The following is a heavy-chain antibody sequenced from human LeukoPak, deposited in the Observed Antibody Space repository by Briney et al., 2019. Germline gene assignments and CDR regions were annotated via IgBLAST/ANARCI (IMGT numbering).Heavy chain of an antibody. V-gene: IGHV4-59*11. Sequence: SETLSLTCTVSGGSISSHYWSWIRQPPGKGLEWIGYIYHSGSTKYNPSLRSRVTISVDTSKNQLSLKLSSVTAADTAVYYCARVRYSSGWYSYCFDYWGQGTLVTVSS. CDR3: ARVRYSSGWYSYCFDY. CDR1: GGSISSHY. D-gene: IGHD6-19*01. CDR2: IYHSGST. J-gene: IGHJ4*02.